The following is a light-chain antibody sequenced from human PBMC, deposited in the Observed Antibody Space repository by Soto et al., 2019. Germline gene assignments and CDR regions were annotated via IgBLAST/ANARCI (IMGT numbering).Light chain of an antibody. V-gene: IGLV2-14*01. J-gene: IGLJ2*01. Sequence: QPVLTQPASVSGSPGQSITISCTGTISDIGGYNFISWYQHHPGKAPKLVIYDVNNRPSGISYRFSGSKSGNTASLTISGLQTEDEADYYCASYTRTTTLVFGGGTKLTVL. CDR3: ASYTRTTTLV. CDR1: ISDIGGYNF. CDR2: DVN.